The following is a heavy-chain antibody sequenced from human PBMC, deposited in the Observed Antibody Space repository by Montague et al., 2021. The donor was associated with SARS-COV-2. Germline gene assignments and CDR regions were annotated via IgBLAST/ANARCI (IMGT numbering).Heavy chain of an antibody. CDR2: VSYGGST. Sequence: SETLSLTCSVSGGSMSSYHWVWIRQPPGKGLEWIGYVSYGGSTNYNLSLKSRVTISLDTSKNRFSRRVTSVTAADTAVYYCARDVRYYYDQWGQGILVTVSS. J-gene: IGHJ4*02. D-gene: IGHD3-10*01. V-gene: IGHV4-59*01. CDR1: GGSMSSYH. CDR3: ARDVRYYYDQ.